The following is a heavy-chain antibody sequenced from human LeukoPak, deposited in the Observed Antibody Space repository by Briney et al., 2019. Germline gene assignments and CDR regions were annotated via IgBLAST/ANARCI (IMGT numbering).Heavy chain of an antibody. D-gene: IGHD5-12*01. V-gene: IGHV3-21*01. CDR2: ISSSSSYI. CDR3: ARVSGYDTAPFDY. CDR1: GFAFSRYS. Sequence: GGSLRLSCAASGFAFSRYSMNWVRQAPGKGLEWVSSISSSSSYIYYADSVKGRFTISRDNAKNSLYLQMNSLRAEDTAVYYCARVSGYDTAPFDYWGQGTLVTVSS. J-gene: IGHJ4*02.